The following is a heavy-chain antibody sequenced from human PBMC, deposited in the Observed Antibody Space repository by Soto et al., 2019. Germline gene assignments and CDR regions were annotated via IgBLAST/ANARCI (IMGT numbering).Heavy chain of an antibody. CDR1: GFTLNRYD. Sequence: QVQLVESGGGVVQPGRSLRLSCAASGFTLNRYDMYWVRQAPGKGLEWVAVTWYDGSKTYYGESVKGRFTVSRDNSKNTVYLQMDSLRAEDTAVYYCARDLNAQQEWLRSEYGHWGQGTLVTVSS. D-gene: IGHD5-12*01. V-gene: IGHV3-33*01. J-gene: IGHJ4*02. CDR3: ARDLNAQQEWLRSEYGH. CDR2: TWYDGSKT.